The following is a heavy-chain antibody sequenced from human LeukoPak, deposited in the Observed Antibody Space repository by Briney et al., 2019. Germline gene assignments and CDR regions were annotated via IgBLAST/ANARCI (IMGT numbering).Heavy chain of an antibody. Sequence: GGSLRLSCAASGFTFTSYWMSWVRQAPGKGLEWVANIKQDGSEKDYVDSVKGRFTISRDNAKNSLYLQMNSLRAEDTAVYYCARDKALYSSSLVDYWGQGTLVTVSS. J-gene: IGHJ4*02. CDR2: IKQDGSEK. D-gene: IGHD6-13*01. CDR3: ARDKALYSSSLVDY. CDR1: GFTFTSYW. V-gene: IGHV3-7*01.